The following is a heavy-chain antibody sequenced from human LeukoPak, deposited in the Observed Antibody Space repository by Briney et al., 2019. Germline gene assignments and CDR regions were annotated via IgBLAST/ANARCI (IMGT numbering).Heavy chain of an antibody. CDR2: IIPIFGTA. D-gene: IGHD3-9*01. V-gene: IGHV1-69*05. CDR1: GGTFSSYA. CDR3: ARSSGDSYYDILTGYYY. J-gene: IGHJ4*02. Sequence: SVKVSRKASGGTFSSYAISWVRQAPGQGLEWMGGIIPIFGTANYAQKFQGRVTITTDESTSTASMELSSLRSEDTAVYYCARSSGDSYYDILTGYYYWGQGTLVTVSS.